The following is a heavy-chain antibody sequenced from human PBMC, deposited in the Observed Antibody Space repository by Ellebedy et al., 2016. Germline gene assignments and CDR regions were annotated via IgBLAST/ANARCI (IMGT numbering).Heavy chain of an antibody. CDR2: IWYDGSNK. Sequence: GGSLRLSCAASGFTFSSYVMHWVRQAPGKGLEWVAVIWYDGSNKYYADSVKGRFTISRDNAKNSLYLQTNSLRAEDTAVYYCARRGGYAAFGDWGQGTLVTVSS. CDR3: ARRGGYAAFGD. J-gene: IGHJ4*02. D-gene: IGHD5-12*01. V-gene: IGHV3-33*08. CDR1: GFTFSSYV.